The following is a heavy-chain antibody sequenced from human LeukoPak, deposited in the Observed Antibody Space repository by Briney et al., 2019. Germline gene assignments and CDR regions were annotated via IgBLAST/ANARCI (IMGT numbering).Heavy chain of an antibody. CDR2: IYYSGST. CDR3: ARHLNFAVPAARTWGVYWFDP. D-gene: IGHD2-2*01. V-gene: IGHV4-59*08. J-gene: IGHJ5*02. Sequence: SETLSLTCTVSGGSISSYYWSWIRQPPGKGLEWIGYIYYSGSTNYNPSLKSRVTISVDTSKNQFSLKLSSVTAADMAVYYCARHLNFAVPAARTWGVYWFDPWGQGTLVTVSS. CDR1: GGSISSYY.